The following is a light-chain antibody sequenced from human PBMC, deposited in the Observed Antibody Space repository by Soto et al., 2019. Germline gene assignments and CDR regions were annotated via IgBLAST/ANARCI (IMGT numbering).Light chain of an antibody. V-gene: IGLV2-8*01. CDR2: EVN. CDR3: SSFAVSPVV. Sequence: QSALTQPASVSGSPGQSITISCTGTSSDVGGYNYVSWYQQHPGKAPKLMIYEVNKRPSGVPDRFSGSKSGSTASLTVSGLQAEDEADYYCSSFAVSPVVFGGGTKLTVL. CDR1: SSDVGGYNY. J-gene: IGLJ2*01.